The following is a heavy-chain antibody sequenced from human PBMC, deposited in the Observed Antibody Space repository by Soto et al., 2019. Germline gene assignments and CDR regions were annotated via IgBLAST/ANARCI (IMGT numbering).Heavy chain of an antibody. CDR1: GGTFSSYP. CDR3: ASDTGARNYYYYDMDV. CDR2: IIPTFGAA. J-gene: IGHJ6*02. D-gene: IGHD4-17*01. V-gene: IGHV1-69*13. Sequence: SVKVSCKASGGTFSSYPVVWVRQAPGQGLEWMGGIIPTFGAAEYAQKFQGRVTITADESTSTAYMELSSLRSEDTAVYFCASDTGARNYYYYDMDVWGQGTTVTVSS.